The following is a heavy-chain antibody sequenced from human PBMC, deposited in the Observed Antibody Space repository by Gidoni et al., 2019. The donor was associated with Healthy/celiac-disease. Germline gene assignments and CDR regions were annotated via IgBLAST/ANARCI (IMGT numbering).Heavy chain of an antibody. Sequence: EVQLVESGGGLVKPGGSLRLSCAASGFTFSNAWMNWVRQAPGKGLEWVGRIKSKTDGGTTDYAAPVKGRFTISRDDSKNTLYLQMNSLKTEDTAVYYCTTRSGEAARPRGYLIDYWGQGTLVTVSS. CDR2: IKSKTDGGTT. J-gene: IGHJ4*02. V-gene: IGHV3-15*07. CDR3: TTRSGEAARPRGYLIDY. CDR1: GFTFSNAW. D-gene: IGHD6-6*01.